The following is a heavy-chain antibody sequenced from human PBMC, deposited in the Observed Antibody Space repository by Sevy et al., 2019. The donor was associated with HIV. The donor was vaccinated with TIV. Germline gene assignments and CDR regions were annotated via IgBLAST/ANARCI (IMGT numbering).Heavy chain of an antibody. J-gene: IGHJ6*02. V-gene: IGHV5-51*01. D-gene: IGHD6-6*01. CDR1: GYSFTSYW. CDR3: ASSYSSSSPQYYYYGMDV. CDR2: IYPGDSDT. Sequence: GESLKISCKGSGYSFTSYWIGWVRQMPGKGLEWMGIIYPGDSDTRYSPSFQGQVTISADKSISTAYLQWSSLKASDTAMYYCASSYSSSSPQYYYYGMDVWDQGTTVTVSS.